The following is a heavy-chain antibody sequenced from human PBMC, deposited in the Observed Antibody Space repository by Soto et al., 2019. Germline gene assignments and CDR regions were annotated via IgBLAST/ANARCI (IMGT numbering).Heavy chain of an antibody. D-gene: IGHD3-3*01. CDR3: ARVDPIFGVAYRHYAFDI. V-gene: IGHV4-30-4*01. CDR1: GGSLSSGDYY. J-gene: IGHJ3*02. CDR2: IYYSGST. Sequence: QVQLQESGPGLVKPSQTLSLTCTVSGGSLSSGDYYWCWIRQPPGRGLEWIEYIYYSGSTYYNPSPKSRVTISVNTTKRQSGVKLSSVTAAYAAVYSCARVDPIFGVAYRHYAFDIWGHGTMVTVSS.